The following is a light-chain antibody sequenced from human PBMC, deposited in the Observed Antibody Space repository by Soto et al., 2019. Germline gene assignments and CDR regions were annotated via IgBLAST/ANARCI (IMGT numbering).Light chain of an antibody. V-gene: IGLV1-36*01. CDR2: YDD. CDR1: SSNIGNNA. CDR3: AAWDDSLSVV. Sequence: QSVLTQPPSVSEAPRQRVTISCSGSSSNIGNNAVNWYQQLPGKAPKLLIYYDDLLPSGVSDRFSGSKSGTSASLAISGLQSEDEAHYYCAAWDDSLSVVFGGGTK. J-gene: IGLJ2*01.